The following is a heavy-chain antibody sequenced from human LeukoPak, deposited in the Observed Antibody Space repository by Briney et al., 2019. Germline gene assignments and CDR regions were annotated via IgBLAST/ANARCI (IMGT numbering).Heavy chain of an antibody. CDR1: GGSISSGDYY. Sequence: PSETLSLTCTVSGGSISSGDYYWSWIRQHPGKGLEWIGYIYYSGSTYYNPSLKSRVTISVDTSKNQFSLKLSSVTAADTAVYYCARASIVLGMGFDYWGQGTLVTVSS. D-gene: IGHD2-8*02. CDR2: IYYSGST. V-gene: IGHV4-31*03. CDR3: ARASIVLGMGFDY. J-gene: IGHJ4*02.